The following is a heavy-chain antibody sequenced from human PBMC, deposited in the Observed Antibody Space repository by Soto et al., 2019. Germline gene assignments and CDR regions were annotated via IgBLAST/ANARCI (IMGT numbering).Heavy chain of an antibody. J-gene: IGHJ3*02. V-gene: IGHV4-31*03. CDR1: GGSISSGGYY. Sequence: PSETLSLTCTVSGGSISSGGYYWSWIRQHPGKGLEWIGYIYYSGSTYYNPSLKSRVTISVDTSKNQFSLKLSSVTAADTAVYYCARETGVPDYGGNPTGGAFDIWGQGTMVTVSS. CDR3: ARETGVPDYGGNPTGGAFDI. D-gene: IGHD4-17*01. CDR2: IYYSGST.